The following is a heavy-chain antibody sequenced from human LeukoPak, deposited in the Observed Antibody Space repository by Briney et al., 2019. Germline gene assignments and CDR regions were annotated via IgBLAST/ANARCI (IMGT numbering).Heavy chain of an antibody. CDR1: GGSFGGYY. Sequence: KPSETLSLTCAVYGGSFGGYYWSWIRQPPGKGLEWIGEINHSGSTNYNPSLKSRVTISVDTSKNQFSLKLSSVTAADTAVYYCARGGFYYDFWSGYYTSHGWFDPWGQGALVTVSS. CDR3: ARGGFYYDFWSGYYTSHGWFDP. V-gene: IGHV4-34*01. J-gene: IGHJ5*02. CDR2: INHSGST. D-gene: IGHD3-3*01.